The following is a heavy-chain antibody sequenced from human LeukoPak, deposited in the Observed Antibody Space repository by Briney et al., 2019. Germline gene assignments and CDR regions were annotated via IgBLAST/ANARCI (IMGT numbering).Heavy chain of an antibody. D-gene: IGHD3-22*01. J-gene: IGHJ4*02. CDR3: ARDKGDYHTSGSLFVF. Sequence: GGSLRLSCAASGFTFSSYSMNWVRQAPGKGLEWVSSISSSSYIYYADSVKGRFTISRDNAKNSLYLQMNSLRAEDTAVYYCARDKGDYHTSGSLFVFGGQGTLVTVSS. CDR2: ISSSSYI. V-gene: IGHV3-21*01. CDR1: GFTFSSYS.